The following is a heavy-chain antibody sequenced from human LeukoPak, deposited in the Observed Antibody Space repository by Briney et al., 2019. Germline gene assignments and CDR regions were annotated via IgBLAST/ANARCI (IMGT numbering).Heavy chain of an antibody. Sequence: QPGGSLRLSCAASGFTFSSYGMHWVRQAPGKGLEWVAVISYDGSNKYYADSVKGRFTTSRDNSKNTLYLQMNSLRAEDTAVYYCAKAPYVLRFLEWLTHFDYWGQGTLVTVSS. V-gene: IGHV3-30*18. CDR2: ISYDGSNK. CDR1: GFTFSSYG. J-gene: IGHJ4*02. D-gene: IGHD3-3*01. CDR3: AKAPYVLRFLEWLTHFDY.